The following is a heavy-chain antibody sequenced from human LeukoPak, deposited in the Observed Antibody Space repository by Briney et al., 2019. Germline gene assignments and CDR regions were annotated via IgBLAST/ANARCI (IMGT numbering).Heavy chain of an antibody. CDR3: ARTGNGRAYDL. Sequence: GGSLRLSCVASGFTVSSNQITWVRQAPGKGLEWVSVIYSGGNTYAADSVRGRFTISRDSSKNTVNLQLNSLRVEDTATYYCARTGNGRAYDLWGQGTLVTVSS. V-gene: IGHV3-53*01. CDR1: GFTVSSNQ. D-gene: IGHD1-1*01. CDR2: IYSGGNT. J-gene: IGHJ4*02.